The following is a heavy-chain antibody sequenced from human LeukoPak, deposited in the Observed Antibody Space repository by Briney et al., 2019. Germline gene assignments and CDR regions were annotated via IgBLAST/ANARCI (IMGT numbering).Heavy chain of an antibody. CDR1: GYTFTSYG. Sequence: GASVKVSCKASGYTFTSYGISWVRQAPGQGLEWMGWISAYNGNTNYAQKLQDRVTMTTDTSTSTAYMELRSLRSDDTAVYYCARDYYDSSGYRVAFDYWGQGTLVTVSS. J-gene: IGHJ4*02. D-gene: IGHD3-22*01. CDR3: ARDYYDSSGYRVAFDY. CDR2: ISAYNGNT. V-gene: IGHV1-18*01.